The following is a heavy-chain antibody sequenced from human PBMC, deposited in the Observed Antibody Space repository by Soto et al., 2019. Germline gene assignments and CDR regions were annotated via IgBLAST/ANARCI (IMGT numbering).Heavy chain of an antibody. CDR2: INHSGST. Sequence: SETLSLTCAVYGGSCSGYYWSWIRQPPGKGLEWIGEINHSGSTNYNPSLKSRVTISVDTSKNQFSLKLSSVTAADTAVYYCARGHIVVVPAAMPADYFDYWGQGTLVTVSS. CDR3: ARGHIVVVPAAMPADYFDY. CDR1: GGSCSGYY. V-gene: IGHV4-34*01. D-gene: IGHD2-2*01. J-gene: IGHJ4*02.